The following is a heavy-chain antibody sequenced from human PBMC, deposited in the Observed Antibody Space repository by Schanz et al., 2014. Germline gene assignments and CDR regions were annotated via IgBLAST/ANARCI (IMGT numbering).Heavy chain of an antibody. Sequence: QVHLVESGGGVVQPGRSLRLSCAASGFTFSSYGMHWVRQAPGRGLEWVALIWYDGSNKYYAESVKGRFTISRDNPKNTLYLQMNSLRAEDTAVYYCARDMTSMGESGFYYCGMDVCGQGTTDTVSS. J-gene: IGHJ6*02. V-gene: IGHV3-33*01. CDR1: GFTFSSYG. CDR2: IWYDGSNK. CDR3: ARDMTSMGESGFYYCGMDV. D-gene: IGHD1-26*01.